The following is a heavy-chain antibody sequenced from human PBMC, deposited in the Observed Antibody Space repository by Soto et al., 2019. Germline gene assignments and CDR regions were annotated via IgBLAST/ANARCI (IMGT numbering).Heavy chain of an antibody. CDR3: ARVLRSGYDRSVAEYYFDR. CDR2: IYHSGST. CDR1: GGSISSVVYY. V-gene: IGHV4-31*03. J-gene: IGHJ4*02. Sequence: SETLSLTCTVSGGSISSVVYYWGWIRHHPGKGVEWIEYIYHSGSTYYNPSLKSRFTISIDTSENQFSLRLSSVTAADTAVYYCARVLRSGYDRSVAEYYFDRWGQGTLVTVSS. D-gene: IGHD5-12*01.